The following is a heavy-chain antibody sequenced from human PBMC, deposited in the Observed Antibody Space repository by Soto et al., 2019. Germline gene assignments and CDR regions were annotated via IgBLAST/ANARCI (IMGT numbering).Heavy chain of an antibody. V-gene: IGHV1-8*01. J-gene: IGHJ6*03. D-gene: IGHD4-17*01. Sequence: ASVKVSSKASGYTFTSYVINWARQATGQGLEWMGWMNPNSGNTGYAQKFQGRVTMTRNTSISTAYMELSSLRSEDTAVYYCARGKYGDYGYYYYYYMDVWGKGTTVTVSS. CDR1: GYTFTSYV. CDR3: ARGKYGDYGYYYYYYMDV. CDR2: MNPNSGNT.